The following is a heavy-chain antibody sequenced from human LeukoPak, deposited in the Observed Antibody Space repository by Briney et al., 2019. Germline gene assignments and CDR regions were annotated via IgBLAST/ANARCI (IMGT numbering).Heavy chain of an antibody. V-gene: IGHV1-18*01. D-gene: IGHD3-3*01. CDR3: ARDLGEEVDFWSGYYNYYYYGMDV. Sequence: ASVKVSCKASGYTFTSYGISWVRQAPGQGLEWMGWISAYNGNTNYAQKLQGRVTMTTDTSTSTAYMELRSLRSDDTAVYYCARDLGEEVDFWSGYYNYYYYGMDVWGQGTTATVSS. CDR2: ISAYNGNT. CDR1: GYTFTSYG. J-gene: IGHJ6*02.